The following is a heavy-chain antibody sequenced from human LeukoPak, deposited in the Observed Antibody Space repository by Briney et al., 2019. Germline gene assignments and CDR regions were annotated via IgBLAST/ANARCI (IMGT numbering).Heavy chain of an antibody. V-gene: IGHV3-30*03. D-gene: IGHD3-3*01. Sequence: QSGGSLRLSCAASGFTFSSYGMHWVRQAPGKGLEWVAVISYDGSNKYYADSVKGRFTISRDNSKNTLYLQMNSLRAEDTAVYYCARAHVLRFLEWLLYLDYWGQGTLVTVSS. CDR2: ISYDGSNK. CDR1: GFTFSSYG. J-gene: IGHJ4*02. CDR3: ARAHVLRFLEWLLYLDY.